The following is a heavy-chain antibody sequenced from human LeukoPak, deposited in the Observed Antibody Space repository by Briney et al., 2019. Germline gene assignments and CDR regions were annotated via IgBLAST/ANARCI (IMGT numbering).Heavy chain of an antibody. Sequence: ASVKVSCKASGYTFTSYYMHWVRQAPGQGLEWMGIINPSGGSTNYAQKFQGRVTMTRDTSTSTVYMELSSLRSEDTAVYYCAKDLRSPSIAVAGTLDYWGQGTLVTVSS. V-gene: IGHV1-46*01. CDR2: INPSGGST. D-gene: IGHD6-19*01. CDR1: GYTFTSYY. CDR3: AKDLRSPSIAVAGTLDY. J-gene: IGHJ4*02.